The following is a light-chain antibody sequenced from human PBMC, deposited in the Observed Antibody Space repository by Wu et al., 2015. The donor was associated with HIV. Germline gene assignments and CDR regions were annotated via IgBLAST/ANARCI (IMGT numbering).Light chain of an antibody. CDR3: QQYGGSPQT. Sequence: EIVLTQSPGTLSLSPGERATLSCRASQSISGSNLAWYQQKPGRAPRLLIYAASSRATGIPDRFSGNGSVTDFTLTINRLQPEDFAIYYCQQYGGSPQTFGQGSKVE. J-gene: IGKJ1*01. CDR2: AAS. V-gene: IGKV3-20*01. CDR1: QSISGSN.